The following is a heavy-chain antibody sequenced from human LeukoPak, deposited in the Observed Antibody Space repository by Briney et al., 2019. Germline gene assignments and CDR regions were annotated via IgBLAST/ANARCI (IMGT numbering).Heavy chain of an antibody. J-gene: IGHJ3*02. D-gene: IGHD5-18*01. CDR1: GYSFTSYW. Sequence: GEALKISCKGSGYSFTSYWIGWVRQMPGKGLGWMGIIYPGDSDTRYSPSFQGQVTISADKSISTAYLQWSSLKASDTAMYYCARLSAMALYDAFDIWGQGTMVTVSS. CDR2: IYPGDSDT. CDR3: ARLSAMALYDAFDI. V-gene: IGHV5-51*01.